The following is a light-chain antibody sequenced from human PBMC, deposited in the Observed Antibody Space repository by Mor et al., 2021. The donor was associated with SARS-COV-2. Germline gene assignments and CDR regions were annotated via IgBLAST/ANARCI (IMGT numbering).Light chain of an antibody. Sequence: VPDRFSGSKSGTSASLAITGLQAEDEADYYCQSYDSSLSVFGTGTKVTV. CDR3: QSYDSSLSV. J-gene: IGLJ1*01. V-gene: IGLV1-40*01.